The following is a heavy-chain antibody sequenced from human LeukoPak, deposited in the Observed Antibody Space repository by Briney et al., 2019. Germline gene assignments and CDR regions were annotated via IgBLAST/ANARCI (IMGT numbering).Heavy chain of an antibody. CDR3: ARPTYDSSAYESCQH. V-gene: IGHV1-2*02. J-gene: IGHJ1*01. Sequence: ASVKVSCEASGDTSAADYMYWVRQAPGEGLVWMGWIRPNSGVTNYTQKVQGRVTMTRDTSISSAYMELSRLRSDDTAVYYCARPTYDSSAYESCQHWGQGTLVTVSS. CDR1: GDTSAADY. CDR2: IRPNSGVT. D-gene: IGHD3-22*01.